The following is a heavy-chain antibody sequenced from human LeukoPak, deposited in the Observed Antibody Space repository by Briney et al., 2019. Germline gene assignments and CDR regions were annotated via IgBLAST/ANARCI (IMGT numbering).Heavy chain of an antibody. V-gene: IGHV3-7*01. Sequence: GGSLRLSCAASGFTFSSYWMSWVRQAPGKGLEWVANIKQDGSEKYYVDSVKGRFTISRDNSKNTLYLQMNSLRAEDTAVYYCANLVFCSGGSCYPTFDAFDIWGQGTMVTVSS. D-gene: IGHD2-15*01. CDR3: ANLVFCSGGSCYPTFDAFDI. J-gene: IGHJ3*02. CDR2: IKQDGSEK. CDR1: GFTFSSYW.